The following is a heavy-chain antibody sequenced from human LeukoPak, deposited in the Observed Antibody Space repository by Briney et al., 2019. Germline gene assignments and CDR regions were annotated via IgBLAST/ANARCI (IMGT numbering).Heavy chain of an antibody. Sequence: GGSLRLSCGASGFAFSSSTMSWVRQAPGKGLEWVSGISGTDDNTYYTDSVKGRFTIFRDNSKDILYLYMSSLRAEDTAMYYCANHPGGSFDYWGQGTLVAVSS. CDR3: ANHPGGSFDY. D-gene: IGHD3-16*01. J-gene: IGHJ4*02. CDR2: ISGTDDNT. V-gene: IGHV3-23*01. CDR1: GFAFSSST.